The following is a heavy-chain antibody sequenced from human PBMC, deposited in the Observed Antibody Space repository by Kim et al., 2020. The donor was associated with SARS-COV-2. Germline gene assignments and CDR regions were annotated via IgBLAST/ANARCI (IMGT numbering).Heavy chain of an antibody. CDR2: ISSSSSYI. CDR3: ARVGDFWSGYHNWFDP. V-gene: IGHV3-21*01. Sequence: GGSLRLSCAASGFTFSSYSMNWVRQAPGKGLEWVSSISSSSSYIYYADSVKGRFTISRDNAKNSLYLQMNSLRAEDTAVYYCARVGDFWSGYHNWFDPWGQGTLVTVSS. D-gene: IGHD3-3*01. CDR1: GFTFSSYS. J-gene: IGHJ5*02.